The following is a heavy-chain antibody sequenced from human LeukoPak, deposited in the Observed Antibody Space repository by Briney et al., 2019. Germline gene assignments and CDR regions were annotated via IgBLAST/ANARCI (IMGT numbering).Heavy chain of an antibody. CDR3: ARSESYRFDY. V-gene: IGHV6-1*01. Sequence: SQTLSLTCAISGDSVSSNSAAWHWLRQSPSRGLEWLGRTYYRSKWYNDYAVSVKSRITINPDTSKNQFSLQMNSVTPEDTAIYYCARSESYRFDYWGQGTLVTVSS. CDR2: TYYRSKWYN. D-gene: IGHD1-26*01. CDR1: GDSVSSNSAA. J-gene: IGHJ4*02.